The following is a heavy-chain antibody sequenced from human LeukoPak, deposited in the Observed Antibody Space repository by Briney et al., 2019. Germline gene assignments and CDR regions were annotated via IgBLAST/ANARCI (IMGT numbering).Heavy chain of an antibody. Sequence: GGSLRLSCAASGFTFYSYAMSWVPQAPGKGLEWVSAVSRFGGTTYYADSAKGRFTISRDNSNNTVYLQMNSLRVGDTALYYCVKHVGSRWSNNRFDPWGQGTLVTVS. D-gene: IGHD6-13*01. CDR2: VSRFGGTT. CDR1: GFTFYSYA. J-gene: IGHJ5*02. V-gene: IGHV3-23*01. CDR3: VKHVGSRWSNNRFDP.